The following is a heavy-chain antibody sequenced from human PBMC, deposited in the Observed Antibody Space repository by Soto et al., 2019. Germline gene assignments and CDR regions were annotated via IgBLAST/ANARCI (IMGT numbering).Heavy chain of an antibody. V-gene: IGHV4-34*01. J-gene: IGHJ4*02. CDR2: INHSGSS. CDR3: ARGLFSENSYSGGWYYFDS. D-gene: IGHD1-26*01. CDR1: GGSFSGYS. Sequence: QVQLQQWGAGLLKPSETLSLTCAVNGGSFSGYSWTWIRQSPGKGLEWIGQINHSGSSIYSPSLQSRITISLPNSKTQFSLELTSVTAAEAAVYFCARGLFSENSYSGGWYYFDSWGQGTLVAVSS.